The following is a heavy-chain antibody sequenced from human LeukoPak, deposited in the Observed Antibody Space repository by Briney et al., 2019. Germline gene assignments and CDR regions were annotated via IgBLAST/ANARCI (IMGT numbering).Heavy chain of an antibody. V-gene: IGHV3-48*04. CDR3: ARGLRGSGSPYYYYYMDV. Sequence: GGSLRLSCAASGFTFSSHNMNWVRQAPGKGLEWVSYISSSSSTIYYADSVKGRFTISRDNAKNSLYLQMNSLRVDDTAVYYCARGLRGSGSPYYYYYMDVWGKGTTVTVSS. J-gene: IGHJ6*03. CDR1: GFTFSSHN. D-gene: IGHD3-10*01. CDR2: ISSSSSTI.